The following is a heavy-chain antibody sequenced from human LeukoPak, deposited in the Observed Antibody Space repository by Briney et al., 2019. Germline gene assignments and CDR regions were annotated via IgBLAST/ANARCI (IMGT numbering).Heavy chain of an antibody. CDR1: DGSISNSF. V-gene: IGHV4-4*09. D-gene: IGHD3-22*01. CDR2: IHTSECT. CDR3: ANAYDSKIGPFDN. Sequence: SETLSLTCTVPDGSISNSFWNWVRQPPGEGLEWIASIHTSECTNYNPACKSRFTISVDTSKSQFSLRLNSVTASDTAVYHCANAYDSKIGPFDNWGQGTLVTVSS. J-gene: IGHJ4*02.